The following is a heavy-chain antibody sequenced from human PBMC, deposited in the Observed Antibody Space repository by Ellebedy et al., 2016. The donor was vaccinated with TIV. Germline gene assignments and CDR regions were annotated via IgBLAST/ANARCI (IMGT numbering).Heavy chain of an antibody. CDR1: GFMFWRRW. CDR3: ARAGEYCDFPQNCYAMDV. D-gene: IGHD2/OR15-2a*01. V-gene: IGHV3-7*03. Sequence: GESLKISCAASGFMFWRRWMSWVRQAPGKGLEWVANIADDGREENYVDSVRGRFTISRDSSKNTLELQMNSLRAEDTAVYYCARAGEYCDFPQNCYAMDVWGQGTTVTVS. CDR2: IADDGREE. J-gene: IGHJ6*02.